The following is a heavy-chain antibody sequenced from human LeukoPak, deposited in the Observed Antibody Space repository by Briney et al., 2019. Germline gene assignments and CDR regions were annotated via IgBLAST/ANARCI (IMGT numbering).Heavy chain of an antibody. CDR1: GGTFSSYA. D-gene: IGHD1-26*01. J-gene: IGHJ4*02. CDR2: ISAYNGNT. Sequence: ASVKVSCKASGGTFSSYAISWVRQAPGQGLEWMGWISAYNGNTNYAQKPQGRVTMTTDTSTSTAYMELRSLRSDDTAVYYCARDSQVGATDYWGQGTLVTVSS. V-gene: IGHV1-18*01. CDR3: ARDSQVGATDY.